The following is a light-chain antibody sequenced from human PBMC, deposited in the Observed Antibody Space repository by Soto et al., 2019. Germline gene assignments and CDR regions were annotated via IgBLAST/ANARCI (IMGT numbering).Light chain of an antibody. CDR2: KTS. V-gene: IGKV1-5*03. Sequence: DVQMTQSPCTLSASVGDRVTITCRASQSFSTWLAWYQQKPGKAPKLLIYKTSNLESGVPSRFSGSGSGTEFTLTISSLQPEDFATYYCQQYNSYPYTFGQGTKLEIK. CDR3: QQYNSYPYT. J-gene: IGKJ2*01. CDR1: QSFSTW.